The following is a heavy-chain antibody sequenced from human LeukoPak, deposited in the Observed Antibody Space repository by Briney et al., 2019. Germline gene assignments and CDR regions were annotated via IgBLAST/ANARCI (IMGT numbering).Heavy chain of an antibody. CDR1: GFTFSSYW. CDR2: INHNGSVN. Sequence: GGSLRLSCAASGFTFSSYWMNWARQAPGKGLEWVASINHNGSVNYYVDSVKGRFTISRDKSKNTLYLQMNSLRVEDTAIYYCAKDDDRGGYYSGYSDYWGQGTLVTVSS. J-gene: IGHJ4*02. D-gene: IGHD3-3*01. CDR3: AKDDDRGGYYSGYSDY. V-gene: IGHV3-7*03.